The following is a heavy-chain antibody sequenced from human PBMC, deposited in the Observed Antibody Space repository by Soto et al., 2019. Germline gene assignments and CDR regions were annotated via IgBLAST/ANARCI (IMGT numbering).Heavy chain of an antibody. J-gene: IGHJ4*02. CDR1: GGSISSSSYY. CDR3: ARSFGVAAAGPFDY. V-gene: IGHV4-39*07. D-gene: IGHD6-13*01. Sequence: PSETLSLTCTVSGGSISSSSYYWGWIRQPPGKGLEWIGSIYYSGSTYYNPSLKSRVTISVDTSKNQFSLKLSSVTAADTAVYYSARSFGVAAAGPFDYWGQGTLVTVSS. CDR2: IYYSGST.